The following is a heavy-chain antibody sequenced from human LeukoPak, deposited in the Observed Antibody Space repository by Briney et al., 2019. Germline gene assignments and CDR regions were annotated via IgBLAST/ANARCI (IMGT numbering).Heavy chain of an antibody. D-gene: IGHD1-1*01. CDR2: IYHTGST. V-gene: IGHV4-38-2*02. CDR1: GYSISSDYF. J-gene: IGHJ4*02. CDR3: ATVVGRTTATTAY. Sequence: SETLSLTCTVSGYSISSDYFWGWIRPPPGKGLEWIGSIYHTGSTFYNSSLKSRVTISVDTAKNQFSLKLHSVTATDTAVYYCATVVGRTTATTAYWGQGTLVTVSS.